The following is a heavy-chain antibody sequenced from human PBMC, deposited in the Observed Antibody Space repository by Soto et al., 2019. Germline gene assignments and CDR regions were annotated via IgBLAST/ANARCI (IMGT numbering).Heavy chain of an antibody. J-gene: IGHJ6*02. V-gene: IGHV5-51*01. CDR2: IYPGDSDT. D-gene: IGHD1-1*01. Sequence: GESLKISCKGSGYSFTSYWINWVRQMPGKGLEWMGIIYPGDSDTRYSPSFQGQVTISADKSISTAYLQWRSLKASDTAMYYCERHHGSPCYYFGMDVWGQGTTVTVYS. CDR3: ERHHGSPCYYFGMDV. CDR1: GYSFTSYW.